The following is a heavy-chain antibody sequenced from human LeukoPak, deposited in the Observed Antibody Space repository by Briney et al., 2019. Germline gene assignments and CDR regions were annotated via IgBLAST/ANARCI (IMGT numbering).Heavy chain of an antibody. CDR3: ARDTDSSSWYSTEITNWFDP. J-gene: IGHJ5*02. CDR1: GGTFSSYA. V-gene: IGHV1-69*13. D-gene: IGHD6-13*01. Sequence: ASVTVSCKASGGTFSSYAISWVRQAPGQGLEWMGGIIPIFGTANYAQKFQGRVTITADESTSTAYMELSSLRSEDTAVYYCARDTDSSSWYSTEITNWFDPWGQGTLVTVSS. CDR2: IIPIFGTA.